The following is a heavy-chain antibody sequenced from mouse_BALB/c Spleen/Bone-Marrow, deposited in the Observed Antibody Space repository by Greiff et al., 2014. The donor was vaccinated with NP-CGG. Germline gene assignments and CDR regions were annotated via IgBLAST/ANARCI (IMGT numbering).Heavy chain of an antibody. CDR3: ARTTTATSY. Sequence: QVQLQQPGVELARPGASVKLSCKASGYTFTDYYINWMKQRTGQGLEWIGEIYPGSDNTYYNEKFKGKATLTADKSSSTTYMQLSSLTSEDSAVYFCARTTTATSYWGQGTLVTVSA. D-gene: IGHD1-2*01. CDR2: IYPGSDNT. V-gene: IGHV1-77*01. J-gene: IGHJ3*01. CDR1: GYTFTDYY.